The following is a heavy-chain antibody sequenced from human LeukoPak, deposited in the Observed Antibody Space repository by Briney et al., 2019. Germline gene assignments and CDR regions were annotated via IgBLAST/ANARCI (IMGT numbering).Heavy chain of an antibody. Sequence: PGGSLRLSCAASGFTFSDYFMTWIRQAPGKGLEWVSYISSSGSTIYYADSVKGRFTISRDNAKNSLYLQMNSLRAEDTAVYYCARLRLGVYYFDFWGQGTLVTVSS. CDR2: ISSSGSTI. J-gene: IGHJ4*02. CDR1: GFTFSDYF. V-gene: IGHV3-11*04. CDR3: ARLRLGVYYFDF. D-gene: IGHD7-27*01.